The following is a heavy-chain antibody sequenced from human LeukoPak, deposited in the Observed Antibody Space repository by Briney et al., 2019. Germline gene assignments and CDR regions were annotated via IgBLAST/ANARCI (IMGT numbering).Heavy chain of an antibody. J-gene: IGHJ4*02. V-gene: IGHV1-2*02. CDR1: GYTFTDFY. CDR2: VNLNSGGT. Sequence: ASVKVSCKTSGYTFTDFYMHWVRQAPGQGLEWMGWVNLNSGGTNLSQKFQCRVYMTRDTSISTAYMQLSRLRFDDTAVYYCARSPQILTGENFDYWGQGTLLTVSS. D-gene: IGHD3-9*01. CDR3: ARSPQILTGENFDY.